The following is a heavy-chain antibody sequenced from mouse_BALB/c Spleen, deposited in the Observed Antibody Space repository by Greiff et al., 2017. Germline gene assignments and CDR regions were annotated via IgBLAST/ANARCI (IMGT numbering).Heavy chain of an antibody. J-gene: IGHJ2*01. Sequence: QVQLKESGPGLVAPSQSLSITCTVSGFSLTGYGVNWVRQPPGKGLEWLGMIWGDGSTDYNSALKSRLSISKDNSKSQVFLKMNSLQTDDTARYYCARVLPYYGYYFDYWGQGTTLTVSS. CDR1: GFSLTGYG. D-gene: IGHD1-1*01. CDR2: IWGDGST. CDR3: ARVLPYYGYYFDY. V-gene: IGHV2-6-7*01.